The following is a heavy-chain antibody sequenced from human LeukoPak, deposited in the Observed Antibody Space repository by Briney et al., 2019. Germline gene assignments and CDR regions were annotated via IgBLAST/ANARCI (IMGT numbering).Heavy chain of an antibody. CDR2: IKQDGSEK. CDR1: GFTFSSYW. V-gene: IGHV3-7*01. D-gene: IGHD5-18*01. J-gene: IGHJ4*02. CDR3: ASPSGYSYVSSFDY. Sequence: PGGSLRLSCAASGFTFSSYWMSWVRQAPGKGLEWVANIKQDGSEKYYVDPVKGRFTISRDNAKNSLYLQMNSLRAEDTAVYYCASPSGYSYVSSFDYWGQGTLVTVSS.